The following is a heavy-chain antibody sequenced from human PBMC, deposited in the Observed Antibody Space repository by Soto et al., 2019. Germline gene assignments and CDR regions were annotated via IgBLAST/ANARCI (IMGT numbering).Heavy chain of an antibody. D-gene: IGHD6-13*01. J-gene: IGHJ2*01. V-gene: IGHV1-69*12. CDR2: IIPIFGTA. CDR1: GGTFSSYA. CDR3: ARVQGSSWDGGVVRCWYFDL. Sequence: QVQLVQSGAEVKKPGSSVKVSCKASGGTFSSYAISWVRQAPGQGLEWMGGIIPIFGTANYAQKFQGRVTIPAHESPSTAYMELRSLRSEDTVVYYCARVQGSSWDGGVVRCWYFDLWGRGPLVTVSS.